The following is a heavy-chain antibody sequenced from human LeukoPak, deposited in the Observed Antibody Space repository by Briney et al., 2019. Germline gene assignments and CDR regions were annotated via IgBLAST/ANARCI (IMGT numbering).Heavy chain of an antibody. D-gene: IGHD2-8*01. CDR2: IIPIFGTA. Sequence: ASVKVSCKASGGTFSSYAISWVRQAPGQGLEWMGRIIPIFGTANYAQKFQGRVTITTDESTSTAYMELSSLRSEDTAVCYCARDRYPIFHCTNGVCTFWYWGQGTLVTVSS. CDR3: ARDRYPIFHCTNGVCTFWY. J-gene: IGHJ4*02. V-gene: IGHV1-69*05. CDR1: GGTFSSYA.